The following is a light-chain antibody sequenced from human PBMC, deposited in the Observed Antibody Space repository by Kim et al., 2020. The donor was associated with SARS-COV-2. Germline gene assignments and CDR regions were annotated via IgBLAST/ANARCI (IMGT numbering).Light chain of an antibody. CDR1: DIGSKN. V-gene: IGLV3-9*01. Sequence: SVAQGQTARITCGGGDIGSKNVHWYQHKPGQAPVLVIYRDDNRPSGIPERFSGSNSGNTATLTISRAQAGDEADYYCQVWDNYSVVFGGGTQLTVL. CDR3: QVWDNYSVV. CDR2: RDD. J-gene: IGLJ2*01.